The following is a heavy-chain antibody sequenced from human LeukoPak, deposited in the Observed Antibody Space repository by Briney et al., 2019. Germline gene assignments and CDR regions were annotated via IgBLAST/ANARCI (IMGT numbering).Heavy chain of an antibody. Sequence: ASVKVSCKASGYTFTSYDINWVRQAPGQRLEWMGWINAGNGNTKYSQKFQDRVTITRDTSASTAYMELSSLRSEDTAVYYCARRGYCSSTSCYAPFDYWGQGPLVSVSS. CDR2: INAGNGNT. J-gene: IGHJ4*02. CDR1: GYTFTSYD. CDR3: ARRGYCSSTSCYAPFDY. V-gene: IGHV1-3*01. D-gene: IGHD2-2*01.